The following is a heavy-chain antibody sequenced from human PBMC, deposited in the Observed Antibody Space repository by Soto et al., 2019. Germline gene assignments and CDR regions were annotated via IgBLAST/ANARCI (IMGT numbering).Heavy chain of an antibody. D-gene: IGHD3-10*01. CDR2: IYYSGST. CDR1: GGSISSGGYY. CDR3: ARDLFTMVRGVPGNWFDP. J-gene: IGHJ5*02. V-gene: IGHV4-31*03. Sequence: QVQLQESGPGLVKPSQTLSLTCTVSGGSISSGGYYWSWIRQHPGKGLEWVGYIYYSGSTYYNPSLKTRVTISVDTSQNQFSLQLSSVTTADTAVYYCARDLFTMVRGVPGNWFDPWGQGTLVTVSS.